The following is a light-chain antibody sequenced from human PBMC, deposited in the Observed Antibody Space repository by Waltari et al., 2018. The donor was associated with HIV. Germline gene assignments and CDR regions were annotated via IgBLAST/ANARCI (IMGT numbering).Light chain of an antibody. Sequence: LTQPPSLSVAPGETATITCGAPNIESKSVHWYQQKAGQAPVVVMSYDTDRPAGIAERFSGFNSGHTASLIITRVGAGDEADYYCQVWDSATDHVLFGGGTRLTVL. CDR3: QVWDSATDHVL. CDR1: NIESKS. V-gene: IGLV3-21*04. CDR2: YDT. J-gene: IGLJ2*01.